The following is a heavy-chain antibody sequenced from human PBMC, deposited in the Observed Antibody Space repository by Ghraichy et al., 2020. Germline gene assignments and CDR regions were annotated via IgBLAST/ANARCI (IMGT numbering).Heavy chain of an antibody. D-gene: IGHD3-10*01. CDR2: ISSTSGYI. CDR1: GFTFRSYS. CDR3: ARENYYGSGCQDY. V-gene: IGHV3-21*01. J-gene: IGHJ4*02. Sequence: GGSLRLSCAASGFTFRSYSMNWFRQAPGKGLEWVSSISSTSGYIYYADSAKGRFTISRDNAKNSLYLQMNSLRAEDTAVYYCARENYYGSGCQDYWGQGTLVTVSS.